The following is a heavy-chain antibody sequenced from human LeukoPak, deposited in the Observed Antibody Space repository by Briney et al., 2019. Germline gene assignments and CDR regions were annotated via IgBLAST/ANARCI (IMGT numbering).Heavy chain of an antibody. CDR3: AKGLSMVRGVNNWFDP. CDR2: ISWNSGSI. J-gene: IGHJ5*02. D-gene: IGHD3-10*01. V-gene: IGHV3-9*01. Sequence: GRSLRLSCAASGFTFDDYAMHWVRQAPGKGLEWVSGISWNSGSIGYADSVKGRFTISRDNAKNSLYPQMNSLRAEDTALYYCAKGLSMVRGVNNWFDPWGQGTLVTVSS. CDR1: GFTFDDYA.